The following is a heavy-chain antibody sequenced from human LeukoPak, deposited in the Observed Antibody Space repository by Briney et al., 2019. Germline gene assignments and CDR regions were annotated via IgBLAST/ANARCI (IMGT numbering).Heavy chain of an antibody. V-gene: IGHV1-69*13. J-gene: IGHJ4*02. CDR1: GGTFSSYA. Sequence: SVKVSCKASGGTFSSYAISWVRQAPGQGLEWMGGIIPIFGTANYAQKFQGRVTITADGSTSTAYMELSSLRSEDTAVYYCARAHDSSGYYSFYFDYWGQGTLVTVSS. D-gene: IGHD3-22*01. CDR3: ARAHDSSGYYSFYFDY. CDR2: IIPIFGTA.